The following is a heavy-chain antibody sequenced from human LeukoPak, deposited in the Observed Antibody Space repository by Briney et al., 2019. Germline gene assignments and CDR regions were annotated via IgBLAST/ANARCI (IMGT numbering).Heavy chain of an antibody. J-gene: IGHJ5*02. D-gene: IGHD2/OR15-2a*01. V-gene: IGHV3-53*01. CDR1: GFTFSSYS. CDR3: AKTKTPRVGAYYFDP. Sequence: PGGSLRLSCAASGFTFSSYSMNWVRQAPGKGLEWVSVIYNGGSTYYADSVKGRFTISRDDSKNTLYLQMISLRAEDTAVYYCAKTKTPRVGAYYFDPWGQGIMVTVSS. CDR2: IYNGGST.